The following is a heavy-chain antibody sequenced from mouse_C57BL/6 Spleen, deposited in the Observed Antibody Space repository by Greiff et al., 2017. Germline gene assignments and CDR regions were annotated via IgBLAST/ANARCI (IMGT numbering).Heavy chain of an antibody. Sequence: QVQLKQPGAELVMPGASVKLSCKASGYTFTSYWMHWVKQRPGQGLEWIGEIDPSDSYTNYNQKFKGKSTLTVDKSSSTASMQLSSLTSEDSAVYYCARRGWLRRRDYAMDDWGQGTSVTVSS. J-gene: IGHJ4*01. CDR3: ARRGWLRRRDYAMDD. CDR2: IDPSDSYT. D-gene: IGHD2-2*01. V-gene: IGHV1-69*01. CDR1: GYTFTSYW.